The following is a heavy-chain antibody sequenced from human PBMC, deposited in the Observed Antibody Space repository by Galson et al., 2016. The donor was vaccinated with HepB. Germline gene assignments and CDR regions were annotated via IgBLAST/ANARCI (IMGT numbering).Heavy chain of an antibody. D-gene: IGHD6-13*01. V-gene: IGHV3-33*01. CDR3: ARDIRDGSSWQAFDY. CDR2: IWYDGSYK. Sequence: SLRLSCAASGFTFTNYGMHWVRQAPGKGLEWVAVIWYDGSYKYYADSVKGRFTISRDNSDNTLYLQMNSLRAEDTAVYYCARDIRDGSSWQAFDYWGQGTLVTVSS. CDR1: GFTFTNYG. J-gene: IGHJ4*02.